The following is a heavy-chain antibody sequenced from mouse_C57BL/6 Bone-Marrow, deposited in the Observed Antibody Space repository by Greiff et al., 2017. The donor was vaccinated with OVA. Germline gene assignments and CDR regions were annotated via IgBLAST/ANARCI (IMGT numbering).Heavy chain of an antibody. V-gene: IGHV1-54*01. Sequence: LQESGAELVRPGTSVKVSCKASGYAFTNYLIEWVKQRPGQGLEWIGVINPGSGGTNYNEKFKGKATLTADKSSSTAYMQLSSLTSEDSAVYFCARSTTVVARYFDVWGTGTTVTVSS. CDR1: GYAFTNYL. J-gene: IGHJ1*03. CDR2: INPGSGGT. D-gene: IGHD1-1*01. CDR3: ARSTTVVARYFDV.